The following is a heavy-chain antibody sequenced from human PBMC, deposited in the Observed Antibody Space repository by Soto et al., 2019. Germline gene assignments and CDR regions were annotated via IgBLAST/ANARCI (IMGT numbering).Heavy chain of an antibody. D-gene: IGHD6-6*01. Sequence: QVQLVQSGAEVKKPGASVKVSCKTSGYTFTNYNINWVRQATGKGLGWMGWMNPNSGNTGYAQKFQGRVTMTRNTSITTAYMELSSLRSGDTAVYYCARAEPYSTSSPFDYWGQGTLVTVSS. V-gene: IGHV1-8*01. CDR3: ARAEPYSTSSPFDY. CDR1: GYTFTNYN. CDR2: MNPNSGNT. J-gene: IGHJ4*02.